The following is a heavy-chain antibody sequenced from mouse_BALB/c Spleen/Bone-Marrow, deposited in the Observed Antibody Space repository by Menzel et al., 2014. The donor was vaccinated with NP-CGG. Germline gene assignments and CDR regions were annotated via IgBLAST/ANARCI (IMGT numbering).Heavy chain of an antibody. V-gene: IGHV1S137*01. J-gene: IGHJ2*01. CDR2: ISSSYGDA. CDR1: GYTFTDYA. CDR3: ARGLSYYYGTSYYFDY. D-gene: IGHD1-1*01. Sequence: VKVVESGAELVRPGVSVKISCKGSGYTFTDYAMHWVKQSHAKSLEWIGIISSSYGDATYNQKFKGKATMTVGKSSNTAYMELARLTSEDSSIYYCARGLSYYYGTSYYFDYWGQGTTLTVSS.